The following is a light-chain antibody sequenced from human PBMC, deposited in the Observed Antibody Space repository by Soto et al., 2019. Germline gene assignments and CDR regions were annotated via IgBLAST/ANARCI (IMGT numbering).Light chain of an antibody. CDR3: GSYTGSITYV. CDR2: EVT. Sequence: QSALTQPASVSGSLGQSITSSCTGTTSDVGGYNYVSWYQQHPGKAPILMIYEVTNRPSGVSNRFSGSKSGNTASLTISGLQVEDEAEYYCGSYTGSITYVFGTGTKVTVL. V-gene: IGLV2-14*01. J-gene: IGLJ1*01. CDR1: TSDVGGYNY.